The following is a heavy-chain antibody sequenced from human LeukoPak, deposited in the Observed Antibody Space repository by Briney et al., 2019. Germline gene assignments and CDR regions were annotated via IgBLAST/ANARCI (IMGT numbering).Heavy chain of an antibody. CDR2: MNPNSGNT. J-gene: IGHJ4*02. Sequence: GASVKVSCKASGYTFTSYDINWVRQATGQGLEWMGWMNPNSGNTGYAQKFQGRVTMTRNTSISTTYMELSSLRSEDTAVYYCATLDGSYYPVDYWGQGTLVTVSS. V-gene: IGHV1-8*01. D-gene: IGHD1-26*01. CDR3: ATLDGSYYPVDY. CDR1: GYTFTSYD.